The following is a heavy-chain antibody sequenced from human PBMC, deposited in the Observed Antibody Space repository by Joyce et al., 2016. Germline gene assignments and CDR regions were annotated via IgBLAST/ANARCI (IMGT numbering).Heavy chain of an antibody. Sequence: QVQLVESGEGVVQPGRSLRLSCAASGFTFSMYGMHWVGQAPGKGLEWVAVIWYDGNTKYYADSVEGRFTISRDSSKNTLHLQMNSLRGEDTAMYYCVRDRDEGGWGLDYWGQGTLVTVSS. V-gene: IGHV3-33*01. CDR1: GFTFSMYG. D-gene: IGHD3-10*01. CDR2: IWYDGNTK. CDR3: VRDRDEGGWGLDY. J-gene: IGHJ4*02.